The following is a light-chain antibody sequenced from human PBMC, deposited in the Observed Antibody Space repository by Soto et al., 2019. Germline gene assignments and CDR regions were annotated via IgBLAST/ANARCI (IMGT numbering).Light chain of an antibody. CDR2: GAS. Sequence: AIQMTQSPSSLSASVGDRVTITCRASHGIRNDLGWYQQKPGNAAKLLIYGASTLQSGVPSRFSGSGSGPDLTLSVSSLQPEDFATYCCLQDYNYPLTFGTGTKV. V-gene: IGKV1-6*01. J-gene: IGKJ1*01. CDR3: LQDYNYPLT. CDR1: HGIRND.